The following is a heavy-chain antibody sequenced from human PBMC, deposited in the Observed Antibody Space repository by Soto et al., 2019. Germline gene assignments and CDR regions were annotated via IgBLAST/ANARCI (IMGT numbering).Heavy chain of an antibody. J-gene: IGHJ5*02. CDR3: ASNVVVAAKGGWFDP. V-gene: IGHV3-21*01. CDR1: GFTFSSYS. Sequence: EVQLVESGGGLVQPGGSLRLSCAASGFTFSSYSMNWVRQAPGKGLEWVSSISSSSSYIYYADSVKGRFTISRDNAKNSLYLQMNSLRAEDTAVYYCASNVVVAAKGGWFDPWGQGTLVTVSS. D-gene: IGHD2-15*01. CDR2: ISSSSSYI.